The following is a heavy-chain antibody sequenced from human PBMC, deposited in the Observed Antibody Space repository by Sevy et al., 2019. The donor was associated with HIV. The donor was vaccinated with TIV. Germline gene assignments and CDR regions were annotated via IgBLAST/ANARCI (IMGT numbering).Heavy chain of an antibody. J-gene: IGHJ4*01. V-gene: IGHV1-69*13. CDR2: IIAVFGTT. CDR1: GGTFSSYA. Sequence: ASLKVSCKASGGTFSSYAISWVRQAPGQGLEWMGGIIAVFGTTHYAQKFQGRVTIIADESRSTAYMELSSLKSEDTAVYYCARDKNYYVSGSLDYWGQGSQVTVSS. CDR3: ARDKNYYVSGSLDY. D-gene: IGHD3-10*01.